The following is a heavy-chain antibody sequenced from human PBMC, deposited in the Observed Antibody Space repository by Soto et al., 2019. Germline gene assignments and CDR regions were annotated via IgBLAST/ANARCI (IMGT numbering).Heavy chain of an antibody. D-gene: IGHD3-22*01. J-gene: IGHJ4*02. Sequence: EVQLVESGGGLVQPGRSLRLSCAASGFTFDDYAMHWVRQAPGKGLEWVSTISWNSGRIGYADSVKGRFTISRDNAKNSLYLQMNSLRAEDTALYYCAKGYYYDSGYYFDQWGQGTQVTVSS. CDR1: GFTFDDYA. V-gene: IGHV3-9*01. CDR2: ISWNSGRI. CDR3: AKGYYYDSGYYFDQ.